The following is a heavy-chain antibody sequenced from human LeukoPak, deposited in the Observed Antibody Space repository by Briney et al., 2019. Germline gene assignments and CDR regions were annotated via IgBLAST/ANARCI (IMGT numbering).Heavy chain of an antibody. CDR1: GFTFSSYW. CDR2: IKQDGSEK. J-gene: IGHJ3*02. CDR3: AKVVVVVVIYDAFDI. V-gene: IGHV3-7*03. Sequence: GGSLRLSCAASGFTFSSYWMSWVRQAPGKGLEWVANIKQDGSEKYYVDSVKGRFTISRDNAKNSLYLQMNSLRAEDTAVYYCAKVVVVVVIYDAFDIWGQGTMVTVSS. D-gene: IGHD2-21*01.